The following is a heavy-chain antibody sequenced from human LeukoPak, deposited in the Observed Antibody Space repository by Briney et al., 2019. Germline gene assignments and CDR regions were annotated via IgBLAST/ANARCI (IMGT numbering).Heavy chain of an antibody. CDR2: IIPILGIA. Sequence: KPGSSVKVSCKASGXTFSSYAISWVRQAPGQGLEWMGRIIPILGIANYAQKFQGRVTITADKSTSTAYMELSSLRSEDTAVYYCARDRCSGGSCYDYWGQGTLVTVSS. D-gene: IGHD2-15*01. J-gene: IGHJ4*02. V-gene: IGHV1-69*04. CDR3: ARDRCSGGSCYDY. CDR1: GXTFSSYA.